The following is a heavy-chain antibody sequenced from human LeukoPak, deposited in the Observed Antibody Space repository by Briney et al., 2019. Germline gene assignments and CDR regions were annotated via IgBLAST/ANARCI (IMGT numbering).Heavy chain of an antibody. D-gene: IGHD3-10*01. CDR3: ARGNVLLWFGELLYYFDY. Sequence: SETLSLTCTVSGGSISSYYWSWIRQPAGKGLEWIGRIDTSGSTYYNPSLKSRVTMSVDTSKNQFSLKLGSVTAADTAVYYCARGNVLLWFGELLYYFDYWGQGTLVTVSS. CDR2: IDTSGST. V-gene: IGHV4-4*07. J-gene: IGHJ4*02. CDR1: GGSISSYY.